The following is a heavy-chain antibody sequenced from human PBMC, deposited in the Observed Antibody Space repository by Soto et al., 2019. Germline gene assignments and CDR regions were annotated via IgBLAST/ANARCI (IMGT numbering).Heavy chain of an antibody. D-gene: IGHD6-13*01. J-gene: IGHJ4*02. Sequence: QVQLQQWGAGLLRPAETLSLTCAVYGGSFSGYYWTWIRQPPGKGLEWIGEINQSGFTSYNPSLESRVTMSVDTSKNQFSLRLSSVTAADTAVYYCARFPFARSSWTNPRYFDYWGQGTLVTVSS. CDR3: ARFPFARSSWTNPRYFDY. V-gene: IGHV4-34*01. CDR1: GGSFSGYY. CDR2: INQSGFT.